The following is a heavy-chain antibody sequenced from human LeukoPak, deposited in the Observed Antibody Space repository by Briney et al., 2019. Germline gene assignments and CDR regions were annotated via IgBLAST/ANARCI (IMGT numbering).Heavy chain of an antibody. CDR2: IYNSGSP. D-gene: IGHD2-8*01. CDR3: AKDLLMGSFDY. CDR1: GVSISTYY. J-gene: IGHJ4*02. Sequence: SETLSLTCTVSGVSISTYYWSWIRQPPGKGLEWIGSIYNSGSPNYNPSLKSRITISVHTSKKHFSLKLSSVTAADTAVYYCAKDLLMGSFDYWGQGTLVTVSS. V-gene: IGHV4-4*08.